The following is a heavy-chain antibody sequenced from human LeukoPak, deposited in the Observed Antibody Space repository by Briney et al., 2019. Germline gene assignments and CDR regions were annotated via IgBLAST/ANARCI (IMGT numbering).Heavy chain of an antibody. CDR2: TYYSGNT. D-gene: IGHD5-12*01. CDR1: GVSVSSYY. Sequence: PSETLSLTCTVSGVSVSSYYWSWIRQPPGKGLECFGYTYYSGNTNYNPSLKRRAAISIDTSKNQFSLKLSSVTAADTAVYHCARSEYSAYDSNFDYWGQGTLVTVSS. V-gene: IGHV4-59*02. J-gene: IGHJ4*02. CDR3: ARSEYSAYDSNFDY.